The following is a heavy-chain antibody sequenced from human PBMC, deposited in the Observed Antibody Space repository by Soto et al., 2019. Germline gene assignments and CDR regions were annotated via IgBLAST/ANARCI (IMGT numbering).Heavy chain of an antibody. CDR2: IRSQPYGGTA. CDR3: IGSFPF. Sequence: EVYLVESGGGLVEPGRSLRLSCTASGFPFGNFLMSWFRQAPGKGMEWVGFIRSQPYGGTAEYAASVRGRFTISRDDSKGIAYLQMNSLPTEDSGVYCCIGSFPFWGQGTLVTVSS. CDR1: GFPFGNFL. D-gene: IGHD3-10*01. J-gene: IGHJ4*02. V-gene: IGHV3-49*03.